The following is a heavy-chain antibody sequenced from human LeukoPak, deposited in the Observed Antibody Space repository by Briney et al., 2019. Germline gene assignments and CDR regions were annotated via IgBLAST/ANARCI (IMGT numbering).Heavy chain of an antibody. J-gene: IGHJ4*02. CDR3: ARTPRRIPIAKYYFDS. D-gene: IGHD2-21*01. V-gene: IGHV3-48*01. CDR2: ITSSSGTI. CDR1: GFTFNNYA. Sequence: GSLRLSCAASGFTFNNYAMNWVRQAPGKGLEWISYITSSSGTIYYADSVKGRFTISRDNARNSLFLQMNSLRADDTAVYYCARTPRRIPIAKYYFDSWGLGTLVTVSS.